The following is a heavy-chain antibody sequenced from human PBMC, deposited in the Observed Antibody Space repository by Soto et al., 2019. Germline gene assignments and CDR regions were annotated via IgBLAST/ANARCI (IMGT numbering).Heavy chain of an antibody. V-gene: IGHV3-30*18. Sequence: QVQLVESGGGVVQPGRSLRLSCAASGFTFSNYGMHWVRQAPGKELEWVAVTSYDGTNKYYADSVKGRFTISRDNSNNTLYLQMNSLRAEDTAVYYCAKVPLSSNDELGAFDIWGPGTLVTVSS. CDR2: TSYDGTNK. CDR1: GFTFSNYG. D-gene: IGHD1-1*01. J-gene: IGHJ3*02. CDR3: AKVPLSSNDELGAFDI.